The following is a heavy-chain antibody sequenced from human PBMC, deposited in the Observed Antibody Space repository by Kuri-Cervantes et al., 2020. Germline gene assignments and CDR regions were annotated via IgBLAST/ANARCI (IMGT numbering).Heavy chain of an antibody. J-gene: IGHJ4*02. Sequence: SGFTFSDYYMSWTRQSPGKGLEWVSYISSSGSTIYYADSVKGRFTISRENAKNSLYLQMNSLRAEDTAVYYCARVGQWLGRSDYWGQGTLVTVSS. CDR1: GFTFSDYY. D-gene: IGHD6-19*01. CDR3: ARVGQWLGRSDY. CDR2: ISSSGSTI. V-gene: IGHV3-11*04.